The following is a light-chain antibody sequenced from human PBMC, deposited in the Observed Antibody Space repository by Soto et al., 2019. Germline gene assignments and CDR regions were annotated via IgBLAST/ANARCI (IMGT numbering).Light chain of an antibody. Sequence: QSALTQPASVSGSPGQSITISCTGAIRDVGGHNFVSWYQQHPGKAPKLIIYDVTNRPSGVSNRFSGSKSGDTASLTISGLQAEDEADYYCSSYSSSNTPYVFGTGTKLTVL. CDR3: SSYSSSNTPYV. CDR1: IRDVGGHNF. CDR2: DVT. V-gene: IGLV2-14*03. J-gene: IGLJ1*01.